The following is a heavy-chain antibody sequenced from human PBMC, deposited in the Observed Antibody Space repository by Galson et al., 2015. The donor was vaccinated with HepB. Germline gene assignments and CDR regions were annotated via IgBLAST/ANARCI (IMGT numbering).Heavy chain of an antibody. Sequence: ETLSLTCAVYGGSFSGYYWSWIRQPPGKGLEWIGEINHSGSTNYNPSLKSRVTISVDTSKNQFSLKLSSVTAADTAVYYCARVGYSIDYWGQGTLVTVSS. CDR3: ARVGYSIDY. CDR2: INHSGST. D-gene: IGHD6-13*01. CDR1: GGSFSGYY. J-gene: IGHJ4*02. V-gene: IGHV4-34*01.